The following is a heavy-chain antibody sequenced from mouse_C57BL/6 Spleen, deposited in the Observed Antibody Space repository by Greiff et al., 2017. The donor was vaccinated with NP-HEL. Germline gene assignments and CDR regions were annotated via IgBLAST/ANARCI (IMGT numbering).Heavy chain of an antibody. J-gene: IGHJ2*01. CDR3: ARDGGQIDY. CDR2: ISYDGSN. V-gene: IGHV3-6*01. CDR1: GYSITSGYY. Sequence: EVQLQESGPGLVKPSQSLSLTCSVTGYSITSGYYWNWIRQFPGNKLEWMGYISYDGSNNYNPSLKNRISITRDTSKNQFFLKLNSVTTEDTATYYGARDGGQIDYWGQGTTLTVSS. D-gene: IGHD3-3*01.